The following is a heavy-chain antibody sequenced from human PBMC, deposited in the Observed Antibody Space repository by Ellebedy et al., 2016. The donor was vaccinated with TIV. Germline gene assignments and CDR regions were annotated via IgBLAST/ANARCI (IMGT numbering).Heavy chain of an antibody. V-gene: IGHV4-59*01. J-gene: IGHJ3*02. CDR3: ARENPFFDWTNAFDI. Sequence: MPGGSLRLSCTVSGGSISSYYWSRIRQPPGKGLEWIGYIYYSGSTNYNPSLKSRVTISVDTSKNQFSLKLSSVTAADTAVYYCARENPFFDWTNAFDIWGQGTLVTVSS. CDR1: GGSISSYY. D-gene: IGHD3-9*01. CDR2: IYYSGST.